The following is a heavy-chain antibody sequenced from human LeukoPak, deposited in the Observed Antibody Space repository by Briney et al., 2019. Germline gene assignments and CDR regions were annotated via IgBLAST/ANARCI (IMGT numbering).Heavy chain of an antibody. CDR1: GYTFTGYY. Sequence: ASVKVSCKASGYTFTGYYMHWVRQAPGQGLEWMGWINHNSGGTNYAQKFQGRVTMTRDTSISTAYMELSRLRSDDTAVYYCAGLIDCSGGSCYTELPLDVWGKGTTVTVSS. D-gene: IGHD2-15*01. V-gene: IGHV1-2*02. J-gene: IGHJ6*04. CDR3: AGLIDCSGGSCYTELPLDV. CDR2: INHNSGGT.